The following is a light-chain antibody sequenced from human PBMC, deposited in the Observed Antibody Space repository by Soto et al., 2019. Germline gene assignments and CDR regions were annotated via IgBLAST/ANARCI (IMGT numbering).Light chain of an antibody. Sequence: EILMTQSPDTLSVSPGERATLSCRASQSLSRNLAWYQQKPGQAPRLLIYGASTRASGIPARLSGGGSGTEFTLTISSLQSEDFALYYCQHYNDWPPAFTFGPGTKVDLK. J-gene: IGKJ3*01. CDR3: QHYNDWPPAFT. V-gene: IGKV3-15*01. CDR2: GAS. CDR1: QSLSRN.